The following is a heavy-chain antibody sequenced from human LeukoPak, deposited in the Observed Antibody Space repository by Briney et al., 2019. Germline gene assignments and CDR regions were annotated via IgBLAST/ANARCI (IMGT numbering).Heavy chain of an antibody. V-gene: IGHV3-66*01. Sequence: GGSLRLSCAASGFTVSSNYMSWVRQAPGKGLEWVSVIYSGGSPYYADSVKDRFTISRDNSKNTLYLQMNSLRAEDTAVYYCASLPIFGVVVDAFDIWGQGTMVTVSS. CDR3: ASLPIFGVVVDAFDI. CDR1: GFTVSSNY. J-gene: IGHJ3*02. CDR2: IYSGGSP. D-gene: IGHD3-3*01.